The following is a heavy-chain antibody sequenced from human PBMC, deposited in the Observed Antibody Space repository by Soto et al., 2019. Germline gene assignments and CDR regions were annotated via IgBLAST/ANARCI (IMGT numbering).Heavy chain of an antibody. Sequence: SETLSLTCTVSGGSISSYYWSWIRQPPGKGLEWIGYIYYSGSTNYNPSLKSRVTISVDTSKNQFSLKLSSVTAADTAVYYCARTSVFHGMDVWGQGTTVTVSS. D-gene: IGHD2-21*01. CDR1: GGSISSYY. CDR2: IYYSGST. V-gene: IGHV4-59*01. CDR3: ARTSVFHGMDV. J-gene: IGHJ6*02.